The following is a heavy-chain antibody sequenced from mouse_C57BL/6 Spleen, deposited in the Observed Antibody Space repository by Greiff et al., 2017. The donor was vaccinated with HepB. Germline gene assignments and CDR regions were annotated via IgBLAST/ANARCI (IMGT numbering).Heavy chain of an antibody. D-gene: IGHD2-1*01. J-gene: IGHJ2*01. V-gene: IGHV5-6*01. CDR3: ARGNYVGYFDY. CDR1: GFTFSSYG. Sequence: EVQGVESGGDLVKPGGSLKLSCAASGFTFSSYGMSWVRQTPDKRLEWVATISSGGSYTYYPDSEKGRFTISRDNAKNTLYLQMSSLKSEDTAMYYCARGNYVGYFDYWGQGTTLTVSS. CDR2: ISSGGSYT.